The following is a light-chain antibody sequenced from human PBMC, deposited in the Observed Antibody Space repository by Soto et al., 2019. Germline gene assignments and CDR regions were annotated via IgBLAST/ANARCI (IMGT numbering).Light chain of an antibody. V-gene: IGKV1-9*01. CDR3: QQLNSYPR. CDR2: AAS. Sequence: DIQMTQSPSTLSASVGDRVTITCRASQGISSYLAWYQQKPGKAPKLLIYAASTLQSGVPSRFSGSGSGTDFTLTISCLQSEDFATYYCQQLNSYPRFGPGTKVDIK. CDR1: QGISSY. J-gene: IGKJ3*01.